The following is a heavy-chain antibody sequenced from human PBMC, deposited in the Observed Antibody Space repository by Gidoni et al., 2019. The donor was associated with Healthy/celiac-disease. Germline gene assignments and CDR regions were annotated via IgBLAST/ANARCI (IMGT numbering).Heavy chain of an antibody. Sequence: RLSCAASGFTFSDYYMSWIRQAPGKGLELVSYISSSGSTIYYAESVKGRFTISRDNANNSLYLQMNSLIAEDTAVYYCARDGASSGYSPGYFQHWGQGTLVTVSS. J-gene: IGHJ1*01. CDR3: ARDGASSGYSPGYFQH. D-gene: IGHD3-22*01. CDR2: ISSSGSTI. V-gene: IGHV3-11*01. CDR1: GFTFSDYY.